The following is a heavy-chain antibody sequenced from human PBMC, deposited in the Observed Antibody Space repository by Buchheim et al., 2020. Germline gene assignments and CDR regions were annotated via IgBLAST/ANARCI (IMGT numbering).Heavy chain of an antibody. Sequence: EVQLVESGGGLVQPGGSLRLSCAASGFTFSSYWMSWVRQAPGKGLEWVASIKEDGSEKFYVDSVKGRFTISRDNAKNSLYLQMNSLRAEDTAVYYCARASWCSGGSCYSHFDYWGQGTL. CDR2: IKEDGSEK. D-gene: IGHD2-15*01. J-gene: IGHJ4*02. V-gene: IGHV3-7*01. CDR3: ARASWCSGGSCYSHFDY. CDR1: GFTFSSYW.